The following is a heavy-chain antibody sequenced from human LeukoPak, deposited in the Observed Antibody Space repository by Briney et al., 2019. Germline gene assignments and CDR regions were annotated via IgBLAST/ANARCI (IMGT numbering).Heavy chain of an antibody. CDR2: IIPIFGTA. CDR1: GGTFNSYA. D-gene: IGHD3-9*01. CDR3: AREVDDILTGYKSDY. J-gene: IGHJ4*02. Sequence: SVKVSCKASGGTFNSYAISWVRQAPGQGLEWMGGIIPIFGTANYAQKFQGRVTITADESTSTAYMELSSLRSEDTAVYYCAREVDDILTGYKSDYWGQGTLVTVSS. V-gene: IGHV1-69*13.